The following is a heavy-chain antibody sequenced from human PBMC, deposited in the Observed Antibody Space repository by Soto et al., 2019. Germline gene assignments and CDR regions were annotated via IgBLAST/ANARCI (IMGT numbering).Heavy chain of an antibody. CDR1: GSTSGTFV. D-gene: IGHD3-22*01. CDR2: ISPVGRKN. V-gene: IGHV3-30*03. CDR3: ARVLDRTISRYYYSAMDV. Sequence: GGSRRPSWVAPGSTSGTFVMPWVRQVPGRGREWVAVISPVGRKNYYGGSGKGRFAVPRDNSKGSLSLQMNSLRVEDTATYYCARVLDRTISRYYYSAMDVGAREPSVTSP. J-gene: IGHJ6*02.